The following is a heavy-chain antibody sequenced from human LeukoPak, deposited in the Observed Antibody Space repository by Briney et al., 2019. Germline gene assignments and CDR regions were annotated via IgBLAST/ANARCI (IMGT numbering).Heavy chain of an antibody. Sequence: SQTLSLTCAVPGGSISSGGYSWSWIRQPPGTGLEWIGYIYRSGSTYYNPSLKSRVTISVDRSKNQFSLKLSSVTAADTAVYYCARKLRENSSGYLFRGWFDPWGQGTLVTVSS. J-gene: IGHJ5*02. V-gene: IGHV4-30-2*01. CDR1: GGSISSGGYS. CDR3: ARKLRENSSGYLFRGWFDP. D-gene: IGHD3-22*01. CDR2: IYRSGST.